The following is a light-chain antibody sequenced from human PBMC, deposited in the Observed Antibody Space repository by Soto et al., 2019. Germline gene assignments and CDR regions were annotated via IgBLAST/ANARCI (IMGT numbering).Light chain of an antibody. CDR3: QHYGESSWT. CDR2: GVS. CDR1: QSVSSTL. J-gene: IGKJ1*01. V-gene: IGKV3-20*01. Sequence: ELVLTQSPVALSLSSGERATLSCRASQSVSSTLLTWYQQKPGQAPRLLIYGVSSRATGIPDRFSGSGSGTDVSLTISRVEPEDFAVYFCQHYGESSWTFGQGSRVEIK.